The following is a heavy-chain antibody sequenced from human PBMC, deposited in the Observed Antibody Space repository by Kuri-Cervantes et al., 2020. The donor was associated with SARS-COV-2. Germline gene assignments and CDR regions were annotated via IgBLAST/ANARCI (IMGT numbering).Heavy chain of an antibody. V-gene: IGHV1-24*01. Sequence: ASVKVSCKVSGYTHTELSMHWVRQAPGKGLEWMGGFDPEDGETIYAQKFQGRVTMTEDTSTDTAYMELSSLRSEDTAVYYCATAPGLPSGSINWFDPWGQGTLVTVSS. CDR1: GYTHTELS. CDR3: ATAPGLPSGSINWFDP. J-gene: IGHJ5*02. D-gene: IGHD3-10*01. CDR2: FDPEDGET.